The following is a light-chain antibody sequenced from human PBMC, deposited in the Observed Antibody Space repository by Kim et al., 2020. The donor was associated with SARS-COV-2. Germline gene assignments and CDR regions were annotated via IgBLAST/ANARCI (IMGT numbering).Light chain of an antibody. J-gene: IGKJ2*01. CDR3: QHYGGSPPFT. CDR1: PTVNGYY. CDR2: GAS. Sequence: EVVLTQFPGTLSLSPGERATLSCRASPTVNGYYLAWYQQKPGQAPRLLIYGASNRATGIPDRFSGSGSGADFTLIIDRLEPDDSAVFYCQHYGGSPPFTFGQGTKLEI. V-gene: IGKV3-20*01.